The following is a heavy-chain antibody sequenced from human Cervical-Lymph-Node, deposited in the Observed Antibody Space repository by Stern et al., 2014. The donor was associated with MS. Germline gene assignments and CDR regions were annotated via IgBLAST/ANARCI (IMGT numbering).Heavy chain of an antibody. J-gene: IGHJ4*02. D-gene: IGHD1-1*01. CDR2: IRDKSNAYTK. CDR3: ARGSVTAGLTAPQLEH. V-gene: IGHV3-72*01. CDR1: GFAFSDHY. Sequence: EVQLVESGGGSVQPGGSLRLSCAASGFAFSDHYMDWVRQAPGKGLEWVGRIRDKSNAYTKRYAASVQGRFTISRDDSKNSLYLQMNSLKTEDTAVYYCARGSVTAGLTAPQLEHWGQGVLVTVSS.